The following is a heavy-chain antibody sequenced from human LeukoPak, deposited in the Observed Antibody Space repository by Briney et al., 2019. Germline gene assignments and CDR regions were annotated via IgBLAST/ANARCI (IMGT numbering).Heavy chain of an antibody. CDR2: IYSGGST. V-gene: IGHV3-53*01. CDR3: ARVGGH. Sequence: GGSLRLSCAASGLTVSRNYMSWVRQAPGKGLESVSVIYSGGSTYYADSVRGRFTISRDNAKNTLYLQMNSLRVEDTAVYYCARVGGHWGQGTLVTVSS. D-gene: IGHD3-10*01. J-gene: IGHJ4*02. CDR1: GLTVSRNY.